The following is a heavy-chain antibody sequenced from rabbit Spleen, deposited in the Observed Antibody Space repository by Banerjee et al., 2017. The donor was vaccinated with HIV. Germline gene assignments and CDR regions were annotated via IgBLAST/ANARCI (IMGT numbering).Heavy chain of an antibody. D-gene: IGHD3-1*01. CDR3: ARDLVGVIGCHFYL. CDR2: IATGSGCTT. J-gene: IGHJ4*01. CDR1: GIDFSSYYY. Sequence: QSLEMSGGDLVKPGASLTLTCKASGIDFSSYYYMRWVRQAPGKGLEWIACIATGSGCTTYSANWVNLRLAISKTSSTTVPLRMTSLPAADTATYFCARDLVGVIGCHFYLWGPGTLVTVS. V-gene: IGHV1S40*01.